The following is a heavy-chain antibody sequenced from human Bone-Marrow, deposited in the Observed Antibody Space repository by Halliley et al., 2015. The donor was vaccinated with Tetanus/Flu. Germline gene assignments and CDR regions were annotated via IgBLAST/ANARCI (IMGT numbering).Heavy chain of an antibody. CDR1: GFTFSIHW. CDR2: INQGGRET. D-gene: IGHD3-10*01. J-gene: IGHJ4*02. V-gene: IGHV3-7*03. CDR3: ARDGYDSGLSFGY. Sequence: AASGFTFSIHWMSWVRQAPGKGLEWVANINQGGRETHYVDSVKGRFTISRDNAKNSLYLQMNSLRADDTAVYYCARDGYDSGLSFGYWGQGTLITVPS.